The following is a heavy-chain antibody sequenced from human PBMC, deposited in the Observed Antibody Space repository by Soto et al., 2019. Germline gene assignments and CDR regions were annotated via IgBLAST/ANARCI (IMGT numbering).Heavy chain of an antibody. V-gene: IGHV3-11*01. Sequence: GGSLRLSCAASGFTFSDYYMSWIRQAPGKGLEWVSYISSSGSTIYYADSVKGRFTISRDNAKNPLYLQMNSLRAEDTAVYYCARGYSSGWLNWFDPWGQGTLVTVSS. J-gene: IGHJ5*02. CDR2: ISSSGSTI. CDR3: ARGYSSGWLNWFDP. CDR1: GFTFSDYY. D-gene: IGHD6-19*01.